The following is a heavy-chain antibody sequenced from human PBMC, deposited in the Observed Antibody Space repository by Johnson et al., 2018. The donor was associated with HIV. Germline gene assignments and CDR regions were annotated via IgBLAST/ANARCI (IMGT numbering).Heavy chain of an antibody. J-gene: IGHJ3*02. Sequence: QVQLVESGGDVVQPGRSLRLSCAASGFTFSSYAMHWVRQAPGKGLEWVAVISYDGSNKYYADSVKGRFTISRDNSKNTQYLQMNSLRAEDTAVYYCAFIEYSSLDAFDIWGQGTMVTVSS. D-gene: IGHD6-6*01. CDR2: ISYDGSNK. V-gene: IGHV3-30-3*01. CDR3: AFIEYSSLDAFDI. CDR1: GFTFSSYA.